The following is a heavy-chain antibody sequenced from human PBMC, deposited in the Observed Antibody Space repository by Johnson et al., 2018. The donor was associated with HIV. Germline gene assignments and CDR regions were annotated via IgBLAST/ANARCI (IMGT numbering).Heavy chain of an antibody. D-gene: IGHD6-13*01. CDR3: ARDGESQQLPLGDALDV. Sequence: EVQLVESGGGLMQPGGSLRLSCAASGFIVSSNCMTWVRQAPGKGLEWVSYISSSGSTIYYADSVKGRFTISRDNSKNTLYLQMSSLRAEDTAMYYCARDGESQQLPLGDALDVWGQGTMVTVSS. CDR1: GFIVSSNC. V-gene: IGHV3-48*01. CDR2: ISSSGSTI. J-gene: IGHJ3*01.